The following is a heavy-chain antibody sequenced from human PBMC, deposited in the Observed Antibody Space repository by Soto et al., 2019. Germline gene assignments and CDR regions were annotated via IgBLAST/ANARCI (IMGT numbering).Heavy chain of an antibody. V-gene: IGHV3-48*02. CDR3: ARDYQWYADKDH. Sequence: GGSLRLSCEASGFTFVNYGMNWVRQAPGKGLEWVSYISTSSSTIYYADSVKGRFTISRDNAKNSLYLQMNSLRDEDTAVYFCARDYQWYADKDHWGQGTLVTVSS. CDR1: GFTFVNYG. J-gene: IGHJ4*02. CDR2: ISTSSSTI. D-gene: IGHD3-10*01.